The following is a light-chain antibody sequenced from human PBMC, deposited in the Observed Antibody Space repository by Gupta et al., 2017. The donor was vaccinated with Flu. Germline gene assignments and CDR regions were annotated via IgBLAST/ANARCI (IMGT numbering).Light chain of an antibody. CDR2: KAS. Sequence: DLQMTQSPSTLSASVGDRVTITCRASQSISNWLAWYQQKPGKAPKLLIYKASSLESGVPSRFSGSGSGTEFTLTISSLQPDDLATYYCQQYNSYSMYSFGQGTKLEIK. CDR3: QQYNSYSMYS. V-gene: IGKV1-5*03. CDR1: QSISNW. J-gene: IGKJ2*03.